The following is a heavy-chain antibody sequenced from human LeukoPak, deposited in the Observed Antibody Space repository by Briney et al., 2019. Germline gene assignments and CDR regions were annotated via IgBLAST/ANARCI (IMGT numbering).Heavy chain of an antibody. CDR3: AHRRDSSGYQYRYWFAP. D-gene: IGHD3-22*01. CDR1: GFSLTTSGVG. CDR2: INWDDQK. V-gene: IGHV2-5*02. Sequence: SGPTLVNPTQTLTLTCTFSGFSLTTSGVGVGWNRQPPGKALEWLALINWDDQKVYSPSLQSRLSITKDTSKNQVVLTMTNVDPVDTATYYCAHRRDSSGYQYRYWFAPWGQGTLVTVSS. J-gene: IGHJ5*02.